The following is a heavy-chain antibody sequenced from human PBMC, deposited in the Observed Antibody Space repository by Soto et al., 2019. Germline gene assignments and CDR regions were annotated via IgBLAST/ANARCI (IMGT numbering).Heavy chain of an antibody. CDR3: GTTGGVDY. CDR2: INHSGST. V-gene: IGHV4-34*06. Sequence: QVQLQQWGAGLLKPSETLSLTCAVYGGSFSGYYWSWIRQPPGKGLEWIGEINHSGSTNYNPSLKSRVNITGRTSKNQFLLKLGVGNPADTACEYFGTTGGVDYWGQGTLVTVSS. J-gene: IGHJ4*02. CDR1: GGSFSGYY. D-gene: IGHD1-7*01.